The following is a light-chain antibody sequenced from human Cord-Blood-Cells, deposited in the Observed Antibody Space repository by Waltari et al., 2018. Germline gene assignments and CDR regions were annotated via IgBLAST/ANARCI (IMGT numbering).Light chain of an antibody. V-gene: IGLV3-1*01. CDR1: NLGDKY. Sequence: SYELTQPPSVSVSPGQTASITCPGDNLGDKYACWYQQKPGQSPVLVIYQDSKRPPGIPERFSGSNPGNTATLTISGTQAMDEADYYCQAWDSSTWVFGGGTKLTVL. CDR2: QDS. J-gene: IGLJ3*02. CDR3: QAWDSSTWV.